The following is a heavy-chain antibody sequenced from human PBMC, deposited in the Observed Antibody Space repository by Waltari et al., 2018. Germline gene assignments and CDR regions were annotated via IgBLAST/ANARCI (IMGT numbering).Heavy chain of an antibody. CDR3: ARGRRLTGAFDY. Sequence: QVQLQQWGAGLLKPSEPLSLTCAVYGGSFSGYYWSWIRQSPGKGLEWIGEIDHSGSTNYNPSLKSRVTISPDTSKNQLSLKLRFVTAADTAVYYCARGRRLTGAFDYWGQGTLVTVSS. CDR2: IDHSGST. CDR1: GGSFSGYY. D-gene: IGHD3-10*01. V-gene: IGHV4-34*01. J-gene: IGHJ4*02.